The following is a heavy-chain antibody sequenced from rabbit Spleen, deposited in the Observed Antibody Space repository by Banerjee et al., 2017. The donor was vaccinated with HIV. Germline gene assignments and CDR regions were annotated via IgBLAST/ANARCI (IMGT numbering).Heavy chain of an antibody. V-gene: IGHV1S40*01. Sequence: QSLEESGGDLVKPGASLTLTCTASGFSFSSGYFMCWVRQAPGKGLEWIACISTSSGGTTDYANWVNGRFTISSDNAQNTVDLQMNSLTAADTATYFCARARDTYDDVGDYARLDLWAKGPWSPS. J-gene: IGHJ3*01. D-gene: IGHD2-1*01. CDR2: ISTSSGGTT. CDR3: ARARDTYDDVGDYARLDL. CDR1: GFSFSSGYF.